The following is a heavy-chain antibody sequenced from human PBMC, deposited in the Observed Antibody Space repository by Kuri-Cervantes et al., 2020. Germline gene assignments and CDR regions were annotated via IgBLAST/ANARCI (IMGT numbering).Heavy chain of an antibody. D-gene: IGHD5-18*01. CDR3: VSPERGGYSYGWSFDI. CDR2: INTNTGSP. Sequence: ASVKDSCKASGYTFTSYAMKWGRQAPGQGLELMGWINTNTGSPTYAQGFTGRFVFSLDTSVSTAYLQISSLKAEDTAVYYCVSPERGGYSYGWSFDIWGQGTMVTVSS. J-gene: IGHJ3*02. CDR1: GYTFTSYA. V-gene: IGHV7-4-1*02.